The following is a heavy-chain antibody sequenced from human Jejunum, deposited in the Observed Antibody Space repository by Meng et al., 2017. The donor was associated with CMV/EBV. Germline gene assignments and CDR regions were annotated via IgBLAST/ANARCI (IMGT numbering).Heavy chain of an antibody. CDR2: INHSGST. Sequence: SLTCAVYGGAFSGYYWSWIRQPPGKGLEWIGEINHSGSTNYTPSLKSRVTISVDTSKNQFSLKLSSVTAADTAVYYCASEYSSSSCWGQGTLVTVSS. J-gene: IGHJ4*02. CDR3: ASEYSSSSC. V-gene: IGHV4-34*01. CDR1: GGAFSGYY. D-gene: IGHD6-6*01.